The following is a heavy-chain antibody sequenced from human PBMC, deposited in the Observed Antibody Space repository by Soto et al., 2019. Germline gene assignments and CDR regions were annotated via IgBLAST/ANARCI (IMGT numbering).Heavy chain of an antibody. J-gene: IGHJ5*02. Sequence: QVQLQESGPGLVKPSQTLSLTCTVSGGSISSGGYYWSWIRQHPGKGLEWIGYIYYSESTYYNTSLKSRVTISVDTSKTQFSLKLSSVTAADTAVYYCARAAHYSSPFRWFDPWGQGTLVTVSS. D-gene: IGHD6-13*01. CDR3: ARAAHYSSPFRWFDP. CDR2: IYYSEST. CDR1: GGSISSGGYY. V-gene: IGHV4-31*03.